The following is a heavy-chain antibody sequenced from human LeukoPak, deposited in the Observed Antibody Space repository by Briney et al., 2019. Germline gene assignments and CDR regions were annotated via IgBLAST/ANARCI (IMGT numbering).Heavy chain of an antibody. CDR3: ASTSPNYYDSSVHYSGAFDI. V-gene: IGHV4-59*08. CDR1: GGSISSYY. CDR2: IYYSGST. D-gene: IGHD3-22*01. J-gene: IGHJ3*02. Sequence: KPSETLSLTCTVSGGSISSYYWSWIRQPPGKGLEWIGYIYYSGSTNYNPSLKSRVTISVDTSKNQFSLKLSSVTAADTAVYYCASTSPNYYDSSVHYSGAFDIWGQGTMVTVSS.